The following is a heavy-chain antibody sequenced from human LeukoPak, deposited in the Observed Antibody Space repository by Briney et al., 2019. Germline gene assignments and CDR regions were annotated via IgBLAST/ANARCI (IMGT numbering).Heavy chain of an antibody. V-gene: IGHV3-53*01. D-gene: IGHD4-17*01. CDR1: GFTVSSNY. J-gene: IGHJ6*02. Sequence: HPGGSLRLSCAASGFTVSSNYMSWVRQAPGKGLEWVSVIYSGGSTYYADSVKGRFTISRDNSKNTLYLQMNSLRAEDTAVYYCARESGDYYYGMDVWGQGTTVTVSS. CDR3: ARESGDYYYGMDV. CDR2: IYSGGST.